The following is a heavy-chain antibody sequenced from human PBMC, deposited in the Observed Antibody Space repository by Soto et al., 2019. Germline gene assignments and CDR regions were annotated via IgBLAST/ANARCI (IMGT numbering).Heavy chain of an antibody. CDR3: GTGWYCSSTGSVPLDY. D-gene: IGHD2-2*01. Sequence: PGGSLRLSCAASGFTFSNYSMSWVRQAPGKGLEWVSAISGSGGSTYYADSVKGRFIISRDNSKNTVYLQMNSLRAEDTAVYYCGTGWYCSSTGSVPLDYWGQGT. J-gene: IGHJ4*02. CDR2: ISGSGGST. CDR1: GFTFSNYS. V-gene: IGHV3-23*01.